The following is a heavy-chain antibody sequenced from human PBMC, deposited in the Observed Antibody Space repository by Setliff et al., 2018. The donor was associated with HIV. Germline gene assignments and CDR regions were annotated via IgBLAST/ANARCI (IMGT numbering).Heavy chain of an antibody. CDR3: ARGATGNLEALDI. D-gene: IGHD6-13*01. CDR2: IYPGDSDA. Sequence: GESLKISCKGSGYSFTSSWIGWVRQMPGKGLEWKGIIYPGDSDAKYNPSFQGQVTISADKSISTAYLQWSNLKASDTAMYYCARGATGNLEALDIWGQGTMVTVSS. J-gene: IGHJ3*02. CDR1: GYSFTSSW. V-gene: IGHV5-51*01.